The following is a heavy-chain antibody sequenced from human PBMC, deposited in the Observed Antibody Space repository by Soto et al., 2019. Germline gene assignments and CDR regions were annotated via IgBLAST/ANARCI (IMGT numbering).Heavy chain of an antibody. J-gene: IGHJ4*02. Sequence: QVQLVQSGAEVKKPGSSVKVSCKASGGTFSSYTISWVRQAPGQGLEWMGRIIPILGIANYAQKFQGRVTITADKSTSTADMELLSLRSEDTSVYSCAREEYYYGSGAFFDYWGQGTLVTVSS. CDR2: IIPILGIA. CDR1: GGTFSSYT. V-gene: IGHV1-69*08. D-gene: IGHD3-10*01. CDR3: AREEYYYGSGAFFDY.